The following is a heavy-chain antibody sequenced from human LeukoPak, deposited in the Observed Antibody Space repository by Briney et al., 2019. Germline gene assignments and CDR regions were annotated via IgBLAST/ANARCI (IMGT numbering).Heavy chain of an antibody. CDR1: GGSISSYY. Sequence: SETLSLTCTVSGGSISSYYWSWLRQPPGKGLEWIGYIYYSGSTNYNPSLKSRVTISVDTSKNQFSLKLSSVTAADTAVYYCARVIHRYDYVWGTYRYFDYWGQGTLVTVSS. CDR3: ARVIHRYDYVWGTYRYFDY. V-gene: IGHV4-59*01. J-gene: IGHJ4*02. CDR2: IYYSGST. D-gene: IGHD3-16*02.